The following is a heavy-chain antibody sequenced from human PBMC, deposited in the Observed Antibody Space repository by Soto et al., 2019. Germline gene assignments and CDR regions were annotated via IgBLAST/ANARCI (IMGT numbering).Heavy chain of an antibody. CDR3: TRLISAAQDY. CDR1: GFVFKDSS. V-gene: IGHV3-73*01. CDR2: IRDRAYNYAT. Sequence: EVLLVESGGGVVQPGGSLKLSCAASGFVFKDSSIHWVRQASGKGLEWVGRIRDRAYNYATAYTASVKGGFTISRDDSNNTAYLQMTSLKTEDTAIYYCTRLISAAQDYWGQGTLVTVSS. J-gene: IGHJ4*02. D-gene: IGHD3-10*01.